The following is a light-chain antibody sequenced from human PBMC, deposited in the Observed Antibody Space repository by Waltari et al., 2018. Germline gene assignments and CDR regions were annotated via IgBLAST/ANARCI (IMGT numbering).Light chain of an antibody. CDR2: HAS. J-gene: IGKJ1*01. CDR1: QSVSKY. V-gene: IGKV3-20*01. CDR3: QKYESLPAT. Sequence: EIMLTQSPGGLSLSPGERATLSCRASQSVSKYLAWYQQKPGQAPRLLIYHASSRATGIPDRFSGSGFGTDFSLTISRLEPEDFAVYYCQKYESLPATFGQGTKVEIK.